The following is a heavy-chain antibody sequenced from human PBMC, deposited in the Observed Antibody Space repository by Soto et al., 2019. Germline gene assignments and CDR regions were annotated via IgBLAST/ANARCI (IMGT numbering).Heavy chain of an antibody. CDR1: GASISGFY. CDR3: VRDGTKTLRDGSEP. CDR2: IYATGTT. V-gene: IGHV4-4*07. J-gene: IGHJ5*02. D-gene: IGHD1-1*01. Sequence: PSETLSLTCTVSGASISGFYWSWIRKSAGKGLEWIGRIYATGTTDYNPSLKSRVMMSVDTSKKQFSLKLRSVTAADTAVYYCVRDGTKTLRDGSEPWGQGITVTVS.